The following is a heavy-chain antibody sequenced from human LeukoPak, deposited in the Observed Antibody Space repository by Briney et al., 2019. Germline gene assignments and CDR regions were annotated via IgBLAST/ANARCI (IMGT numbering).Heavy chain of an antibody. CDR1: GYTFTSYD. V-gene: IGHV1-8*01. CDR2: MNPNSGNT. D-gene: IGHD1-26*01. Sequence: GASVKVSCKASGYTFTSYDINWVRQATGQGLEWMGCMNPNSGNTGYAQKFQGRVTMTRNTSISTAYMELSSLRSEDTAVYYCARLYSGSYYYYYGMDVWGQGTTVTVSS. CDR3: ARLYSGSYYYYYGMDV. J-gene: IGHJ6*02.